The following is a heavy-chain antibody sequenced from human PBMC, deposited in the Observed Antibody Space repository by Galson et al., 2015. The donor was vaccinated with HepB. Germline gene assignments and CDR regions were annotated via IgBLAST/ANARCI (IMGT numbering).Heavy chain of an antibody. Sequence: SLRLSCAASGFSFRSYGMHWVRQAPGKGLEWVAGISDDGRSKYYADSVRGRFTISRDNSKNTLFLQMGSLRVEDTAVYYCAKEGSSCMGISCYSYYGRDVWGQGTTVTVSS. CDR3: AKEGSSCMGISCYSYYGRDV. D-gene: IGHD3-10*01. V-gene: IGHV3-30*18. CDR2: ISDDGRSK. CDR1: GFSFRSYG. J-gene: IGHJ6*02.